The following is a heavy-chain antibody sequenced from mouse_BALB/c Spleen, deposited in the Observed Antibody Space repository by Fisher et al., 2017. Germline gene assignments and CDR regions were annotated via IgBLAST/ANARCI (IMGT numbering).Heavy chain of an antibody. CDR3: ARNYGSSYWYFDV. J-gene: IGHJ1*01. V-gene: IGHV1S34*01. D-gene: IGHD1-1*01. Sequence: KFKGKATFTVDTSSSTAYMQFNSLTSEDSAVYYCARNYGSSYWYFDVWGAGTTVTVSS.